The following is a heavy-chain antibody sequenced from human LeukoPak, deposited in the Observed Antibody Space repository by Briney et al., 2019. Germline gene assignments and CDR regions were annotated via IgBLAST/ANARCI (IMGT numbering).Heavy chain of an antibody. D-gene: IGHD5-24*01. CDR3: AKDQTDGYNLADY. Sequence: PGGSLRLSCAASGFXFSSYAMSWVRQAPGKGLEWVSAISGSGGSTYYADSVKGRFTISRDNSKNTLYLQMNSLRAEDTAVYYCAKDQTDGYNLADYWGQGTLVTVSS. V-gene: IGHV3-23*01. J-gene: IGHJ4*02. CDR1: GFXFSSYA. CDR2: ISGSGGST.